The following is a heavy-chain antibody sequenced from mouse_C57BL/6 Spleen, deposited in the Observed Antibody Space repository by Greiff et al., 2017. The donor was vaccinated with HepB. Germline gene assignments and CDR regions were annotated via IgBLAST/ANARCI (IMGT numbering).Heavy chain of an antibody. Sequence: VQLQQSGPELVKPGASVKMSCKASGYTFTDYNMHWVKQSHGKSLEWIGYINPNNGGTSYNQKFKGKATLTVNKSSSTAYMELRSLTSEDSAVYDCARWMGQGSFDYWGQGTTLTVAS. V-gene: IGHV1-22*01. CDR3: ARWMGQGSFDY. CDR1: GYTFTDYN. CDR2: INPNNGGT. D-gene: IGHD3-3*01. J-gene: IGHJ2*01.